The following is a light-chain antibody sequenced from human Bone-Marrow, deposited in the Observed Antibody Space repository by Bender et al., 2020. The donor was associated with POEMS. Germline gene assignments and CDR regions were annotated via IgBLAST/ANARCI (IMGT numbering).Light chain of an antibody. CDR2: QNN. CDR3: QSYDRSLWV. Sequence: NLMLSQPHSVSESPGKTVSISCTGSSGSIVSNYVQWYQQRPGSAPTTVIYQNNQRPSGVPDRFSGAIDGSSNSASLTISGLKTEDEADYYCQSYDRSLWVLGGGTTLTVL. V-gene: IGLV6-57*02. J-gene: IGLJ3*02. CDR1: SGSIVSNY.